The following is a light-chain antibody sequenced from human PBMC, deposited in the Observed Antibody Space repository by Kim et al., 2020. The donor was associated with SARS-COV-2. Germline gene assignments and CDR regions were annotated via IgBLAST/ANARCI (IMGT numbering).Light chain of an antibody. V-gene: IGLV2-14*03. J-gene: IGLJ1*01. CDR1: SSDVGTYNY. Sequence: QSALTQPASVSGSPGQSITISCTGTSSDVGTYNYVSWYQQHPGKAPKLMICDVSNRPSGVSNRFSGSKSGNTASLTISGLQAEDEADYYCSSYTSSSTSVFGTGTKVTVL. CDR3: SSYTSSSTSV. CDR2: DVS.